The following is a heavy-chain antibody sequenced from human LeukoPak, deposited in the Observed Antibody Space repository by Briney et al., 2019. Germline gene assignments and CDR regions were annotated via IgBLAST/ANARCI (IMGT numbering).Heavy chain of an antibody. CDR1: GGSISSYY. V-gene: IGHV4-59*12. CDR2: IFYIGST. Sequence: SETLSLTCTVSGGSISSYYWSWIRQSPGKGLEWIGYIFYIGSTNYNPSLKGRVTMTVDTSKNQFSLNLSSVTAADTAVYYCARGRGSSWYYFDSWGQGTLVTVSS. CDR3: ARGRGSSWYYFDS. J-gene: IGHJ4*02. D-gene: IGHD6-13*01.